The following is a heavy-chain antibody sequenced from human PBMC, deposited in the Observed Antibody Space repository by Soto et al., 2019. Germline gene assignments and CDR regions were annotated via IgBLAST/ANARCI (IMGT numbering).Heavy chain of an antibody. V-gene: IGHV3-30-3*01. CDR2: ISYDGSNK. J-gene: IGHJ6*02. Sequence: GGSLRLSCAASGFTFSSYAMHWVRQAPGKGLEWVAVISYDGSNKYYADSVKGRFTISRDNSKNTLYLQMNSLRAEDTAVYYCARDFPPVDSSSLFMGRGARFPNEENENYGMDVWGQGTTVTVSS. CDR3: ARDFPPVDSSSLFMGRGARFPNEENENYGMDV. D-gene: IGHD6-6*01. CDR1: GFTFSSYA.